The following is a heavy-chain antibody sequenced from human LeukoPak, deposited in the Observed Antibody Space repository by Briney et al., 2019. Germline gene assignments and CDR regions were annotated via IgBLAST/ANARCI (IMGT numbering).Heavy chain of an antibody. V-gene: IGHV3-23*02. CDR2: IDGSGVTS. CDR3: XKRXAEQSTSWYIDI. CDR1: GYTYSSYT. J-gene: IGHJ3*02. Sequence: GGSLRLSCAASGYTYSSYTMLWVRQAPGKGLEWVSAIDGSGVTSFYGDSVKARFTISRDNSKNTLYLQMNSLRAEDTALYYCXKRXAEQSTSWYIDIWGLGTMVTVSS. D-gene: IGHD6-19*01.